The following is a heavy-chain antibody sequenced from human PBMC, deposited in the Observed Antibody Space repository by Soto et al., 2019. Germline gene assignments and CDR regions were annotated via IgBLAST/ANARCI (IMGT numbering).Heavy chain of an antibody. J-gene: IGHJ6*02. Sequence: GGSLRLSCAASGFTFSSYWMHWVRQAPGKGLVWVSAISGSGGSTYYADSVKGRFTISRDNSKNTLYLQMNSLRAEDTAVYYCASTRGRNYYYGMDVWGQGTTVTVSS. CDR1: GFTFSSYW. D-gene: IGHD2-2*01. CDR3: ASTRGRNYYYGMDV. CDR2: ISGSGGST. V-gene: IGHV3-23*01.